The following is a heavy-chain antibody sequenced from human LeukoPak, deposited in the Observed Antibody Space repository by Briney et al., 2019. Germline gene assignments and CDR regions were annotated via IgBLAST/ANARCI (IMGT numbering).Heavy chain of an antibody. J-gene: IGHJ4*02. D-gene: IGHD5-18*01. Sequence: SVKLSCKASGGTFSSYASSWVRQAPGQVLDSMGGIIPIFGTANYAQMFQGRVTITADESTSTAYMELSSLRSEDTAVYYCARNGYSYGFDYWGQGTLVTVSS. CDR1: GGTFSSYA. V-gene: IGHV1-69*01. CDR3: ARNGYSYGFDY. CDR2: IIPIFGTA.